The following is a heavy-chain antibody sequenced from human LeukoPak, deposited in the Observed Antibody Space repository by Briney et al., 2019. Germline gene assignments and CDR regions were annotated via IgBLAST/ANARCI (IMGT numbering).Heavy chain of an antibody. D-gene: IGHD2-8*01. CDR3: AREGQQNGRGAWFDP. CDR1: GGTFSSYA. V-gene: IGHV1-2*02. CDR2: INPNSGGT. J-gene: IGHJ5*02. Sequence: ASVKVSCKTSGGTFSSYAISWVRQAPGQGLEWMGWINPNSGGTNYAQKFQGRVTMTRDTSISTAYMELSRLRSDDTAVYYCAREGQQNGRGAWFDPWGQGTLVTVSS.